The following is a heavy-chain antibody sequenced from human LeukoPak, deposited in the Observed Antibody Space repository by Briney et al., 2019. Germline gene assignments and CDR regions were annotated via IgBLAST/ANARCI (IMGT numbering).Heavy chain of an antibody. CDR1: GGSISSGGYY. J-gene: IGHJ4*02. V-gene: IGHV4-31*03. D-gene: IGHD3-22*01. CDR3: ARARYDSSGFNFDY. Sequence: PSETLSLTCTVSGGSISSGGYYWSWIRQHPGKGLEWIGYIYYSGSTCYNPSLKSRVTISVDTSKNQFSLKLSSVTAADTAVYYCARARYDSSGFNFDYWGQGTLVTVSS. CDR2: IYYSGST.